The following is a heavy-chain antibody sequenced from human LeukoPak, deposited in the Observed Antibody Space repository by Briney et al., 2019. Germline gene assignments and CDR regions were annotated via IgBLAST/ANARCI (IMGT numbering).Heavy chain of an antibody. CDR2: ISAYNGNT. D-gene: IGHD3-10*01. J-gene: IGHJ4*02. CDR1: GYTFTSYG. Sequence: ASVKVSCKASGYTFTSYGISWVRQAPGQGLEWMGWISAYNGNTNYAQKLQGRVTMTTDTSTSTAYMELRSLRSDDTAVYYCARERVRVWSGDFSPLDYWGQGILVTVSS. V-gene: IGHV1-18*01. CDR3: ARERVRVWSGDFSPLDY.